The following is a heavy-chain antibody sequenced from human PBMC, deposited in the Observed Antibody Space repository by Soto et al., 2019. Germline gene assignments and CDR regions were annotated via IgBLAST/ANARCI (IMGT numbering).Heavy chain of an antibody. J-gene: IGHJ4*02. CDR1: GFTFSSYA. CDR3: ARRSSGWYVDY. Sequence: EVQLLESGGGLVQPGGSLRLSCAASGFTFSSYAMNWVRQAPGKGLEGVSVMSGSGGSTYYADTVQGRFTISRDNSKNTLYLQMNSLRAEDTAVYYCARRSSGWYVDYWGQGTLVTVSS. V-gene: IGHV3-23*01. D-gene: IGHD6-19*01. CDR2: MSGSGGST.